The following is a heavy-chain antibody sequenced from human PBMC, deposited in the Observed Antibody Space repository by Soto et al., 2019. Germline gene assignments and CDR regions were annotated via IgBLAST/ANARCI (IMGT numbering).Heavy chain of an antibody. CDR1: GFTFSSYA. V-gene: IGHV3-23*01. CDR3: AKVIGEYLDYYYYGMDV. Sequence: GGSLRLSCAASGFTFSSYAMSWVRQAPGKGLEWVSSISGSGGSTYYADSVKGRFTISRDNSKNTLYLQMNSLRAEDTAVYYCAKVIGEYLDYYYYGMDVWGQGTTFTVSS. D-gene: IGHD4-17*01. CDR2: ISGSGGST. J-gene: IGHJ6*02.